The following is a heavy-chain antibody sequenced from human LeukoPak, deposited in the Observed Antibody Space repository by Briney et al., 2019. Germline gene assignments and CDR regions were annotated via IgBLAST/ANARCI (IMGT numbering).Heavy chain of an antibody. CDR3: ARGDRQSSSWSTHFREY. D-gene: IGHD6-6*01. CDR2: SSAYNGDT. J-gene: IGHJ4*02. Sequence: GASVKVSCKASGYTFTKYGITWVRQAPGQGLEWMGWSSAYNGDTNYEENLQGRVTMTTDTSTNTAHMELRSLRSEDTAMYYCARGDRQSSSWSTHFREYWGQGTLVSVSS. CDR1: GYTFTKYG. V-gene: IGHV1-18*01.